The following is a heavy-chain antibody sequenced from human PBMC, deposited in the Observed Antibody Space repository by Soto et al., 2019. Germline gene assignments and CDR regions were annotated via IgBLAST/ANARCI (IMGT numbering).Heavy chain of an antibody. J-gene: IGHJ4*02. CDR1: GDSISSGGYH. CDR3: ARLAYSSRGGQFFDH. D-gene: IGHD6-13*01. V-gene: IGHV4-31*03. CDR2: IYYSGDT. Sequence: QVQLQESGPGLVEPSQTLSLTCNVSGDSISSGGYHWSWIRQHPGKGLEWIVYIYYSGDTYYNPSLKSRVAISVHTSKKQFSLNLSSATAADTAVYYCARLAYSSRGGQFFDHWGQGVLVTVSS.